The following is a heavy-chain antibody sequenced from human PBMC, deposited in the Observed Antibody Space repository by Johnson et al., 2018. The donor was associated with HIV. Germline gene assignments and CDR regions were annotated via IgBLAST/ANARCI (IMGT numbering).Heavy chain of an antibody. J-gene: IGHJ3*01. CDR1: GFTFSSYG. CDR3: ATLWFGEVSGYDAFDV. V-gene: IGHV3-30*03. D-gene: IGHD3-10*01. Sequence: QVQLVESGGGVVQPGRSLRLSCAASGFTFSSYGMHWVRQAPGKGLEWLAVISYDGSNKYYADSVKGRFTISRDNSKNTLYLQMNSLRPEDSAVYYCATLWFGEVSGYDAFDVWGQGTMVTVSS. CDR2: ISYDGSNK.